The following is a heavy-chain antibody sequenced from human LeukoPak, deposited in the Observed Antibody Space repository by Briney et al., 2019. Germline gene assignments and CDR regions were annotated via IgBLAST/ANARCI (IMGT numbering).Heavy chain of an antibody. V-gene: IGHV1-69*04. CDR3: ARDAPEEMALDY. CDR1: GYTFTSYA. J-gene: IGHJ4*02. CDR2: IIPILGIA. Sequence: ASVKVSCKASGYTFTSYAISWVRQAPGQGLEWMGRIIPILGIANYAQKFQGRVTITADKSTSTAYMELSSLRSEDTAVYYCARDAPEEMALDYWGQGTLVTVSS. D-gene: IGHD5-24*01.